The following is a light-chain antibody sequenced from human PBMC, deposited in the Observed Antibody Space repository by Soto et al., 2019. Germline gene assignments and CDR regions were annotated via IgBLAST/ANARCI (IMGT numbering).Light chain of an antibody. Sequence: DLVMTQSPDSLAVSLGERATINCNSSQSVLYSSNNKNYLAWYQQKPGQPPKLLIYWASTRESGVPARFSGSGSETDFTRTISSLQAEDVAVYYCHHYYSTPFAFGPGTKVDIK. J-gene: IGKJ3*01. CDR1: QSVLYSSNNKNY. V-gene: IGKV4-1*01. CDR2: WAS. CDR3: HHYYSTPFA.